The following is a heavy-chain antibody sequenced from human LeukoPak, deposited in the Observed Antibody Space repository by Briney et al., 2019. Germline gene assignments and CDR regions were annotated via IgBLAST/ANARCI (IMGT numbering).Heavy chain of an antibody. D-gene: IGHD3-9*01. V-gene: IGHV3-53*01. CDR3: ARGRYYFDS. Sequence: GGSLRLSCAASALTVSSNYISWVRQAPGKGLEWVSVISSGGGTNYADSVKGRFTISRDTSKNTLCLQMNSLRAEDTAVYYCARGRYYFDSWGQGTLVTVSS. CDR2: ISSGGGT. J-gene: IGHJ4*02. CDR1: ALTVSSNY.